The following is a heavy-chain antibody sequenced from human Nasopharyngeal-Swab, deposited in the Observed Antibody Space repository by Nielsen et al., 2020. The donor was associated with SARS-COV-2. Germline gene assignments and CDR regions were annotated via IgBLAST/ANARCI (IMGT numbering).Heavy chain of an antibody. CDR2: INHSGST. CDR3: ARGGYDYVWGSYRGYFDY. D-gene: IGHD3-16*02. CDR1: GWSFSGYY. Sequence: SETLSLTFAVYGWSFSGYYWSWIRQPPGKGLEWIGEINHSGSTNYNPSLKSRVTISVDTSKNQFSLKLSSVTAADTAVYYCARGGYDYVWGSYRGYFDYWGQGTLVTVSS. J-gene: IGHJ4*02. V-gene: IGHV4-34*01.